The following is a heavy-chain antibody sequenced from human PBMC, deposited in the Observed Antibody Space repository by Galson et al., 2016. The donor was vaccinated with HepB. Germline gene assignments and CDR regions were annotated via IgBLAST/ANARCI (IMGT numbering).Heavy chain of an antibody. CDR1: GVTFTSHA. V-gene: IGHV3-23*01. J-gene: IGHJ4*02. CDR3: ASPPPGYSSAWYKY. CDR2: ISGSGDST. D-gene: IGHD6-19*01. Sequence: SLRLSCAVSGVTFTSHAMSWVRQAPGKGLEWVSGISGSGDSTYYADSVKGRFTISRDNSKNTLYVQLNSLRVEDTAVYYCASPPPGYSSAWYKYWGQGTLVTVSA.